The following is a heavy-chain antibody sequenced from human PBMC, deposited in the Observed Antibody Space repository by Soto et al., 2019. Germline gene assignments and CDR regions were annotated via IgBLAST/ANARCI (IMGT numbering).Heavy chain of an antibody. CDR1: GFTFSSYA. D-gene: IGHD4-17*01. Sequence: EVQLLESGGGLVQPGGSLRLSCAASGFTFSSYAMSWVRQAPGKGLEWVSAISGSGGSTYYADSVKGRFTISRDNSKNTLYLQMNSLRAEDTAVYYCAKGLHYGDYELSFGPFDYWGQGTLVTVSS. J-gene: IGHJ4*02. CDR3: AKGLHYGDYELSFGPFDY. CDR2: ISGSGGST. V-gene: IGHV3-23*01.